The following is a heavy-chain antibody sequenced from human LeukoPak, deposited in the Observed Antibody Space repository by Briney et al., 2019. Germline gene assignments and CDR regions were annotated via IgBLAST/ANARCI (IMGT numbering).Heavy chain of an antibody. D-gene: IGHD3-22*01. V-gene: IGHV3-7*01. J-gene: IGHJ4*02. Sequence: GGSLRLSCAASGFTLSSLWMSWVRQAPGKGLGWVGNIKQDGSEKYYVDSVKGRFTTSRDNAKNTLYLQMNSLRAEDTAVYYCARYIRLSYYKSSGGDFDYWGQGSLVTVSS. CDR1: GFTLSSLW. CDR2: IKQDGSEK. CDR3: ARYIRLSYYKSSGGDFDY.